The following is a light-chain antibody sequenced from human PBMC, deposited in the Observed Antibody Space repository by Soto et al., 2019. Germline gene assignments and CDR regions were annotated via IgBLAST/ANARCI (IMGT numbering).Light chain of an antibody. CDR3: QQYNSYSYT. CDR2: KAS. J-gene: IGKJ2*01. V-gene: IGKV1-5*03. Sequence: DIQMTQSPSTLSASVGDRVTITCRASQSISSWLAWYQQKPGKAPKLLIYKASSLESGVPSRFSGSGSGTELTLTISSLQTDDFATYYCQQYNSYSYTFGQGTKLEIK. CDR1: QSISSW.